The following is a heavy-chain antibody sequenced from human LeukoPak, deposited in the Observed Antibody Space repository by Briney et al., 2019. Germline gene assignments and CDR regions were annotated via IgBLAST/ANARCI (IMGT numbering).Heavy chain of an antibody. D-gene: IGHD4-17*01. CDR3: ARDRNPTVTTPPGV. CDR2: IWYDGSNK. V-gene: IGHV3-33*01. Sequence: GGSLRLSCAASGFTFSSYGMHWVRKAPGKGLEWVAVIWYDGSNKYYADSVKGRFTISRDNSKNTLYLQMNSLRAEDTAVYYCARDRNPTVTTPPGVRGQGTLVTVSS. J-gene: IGHJ4*02. CDR1: GFTFSSYG.